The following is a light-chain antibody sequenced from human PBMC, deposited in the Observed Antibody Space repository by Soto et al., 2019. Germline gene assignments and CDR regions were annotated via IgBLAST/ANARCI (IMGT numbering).Light chain of an antibody. Sequence: QSVLTQPASMSGSPGQSITISCTGTSSDFGNYNLVSWYQHYSGKAPKLMIYEGSKRPSGVSNRFSGSKSGNTASLTISGLQAEDEADYYCCSYAVSSTFVVFGGGTKLTVL. J-gene: IGLJ2*01. V-gene: IGLV2-23*01. CDR3: CSYAVSSTFVV. CDR2: EGS. CDR1: SSDFGNYNL.